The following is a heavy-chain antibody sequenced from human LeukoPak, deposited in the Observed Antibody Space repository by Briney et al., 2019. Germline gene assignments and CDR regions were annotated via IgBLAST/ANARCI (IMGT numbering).Heavy chain of an antibody. CDR1: GFTFNRFY. D-gene: IGHD1-26*01. Sequence: PGGSLRLSCSASGFTFNRFYLHWVRQAPGKGLEFVSHISSNGATTYYADSVKGRFTISGDNSKNTLYLQMNSLRAEDTAVYYCAKGGKWDVTPFDYWGQGTLVTVSS. V-gene: IGHV3-64*04. CDR2: ISSNGATT. CDR3: AKGGKWDVTPFDY. J-gene: IGHJ4*02.